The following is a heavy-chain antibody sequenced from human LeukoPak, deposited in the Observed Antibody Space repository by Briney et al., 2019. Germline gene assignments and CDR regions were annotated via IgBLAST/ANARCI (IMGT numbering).Heavy chain of an antibody. CDR2: IYHSGNT. J-gene: IGHJ4*02. CDR3: AGPAYDILTGYYRGLDY. Sequence: SETLSLTCTVSGYSISSGYYWGWIRQPPGKGLEWIGSIYHSGNTYYNPSLKSRVTISVDTSKNQFSLKLSSVTAADTAVYYCAGPAYDILTGYYRGLDYWGQGTLVTVSS. D-gene: IGHD3-9*01. CDR1: GYSISSGYY. V-gene: IGHV4-38-2*02.